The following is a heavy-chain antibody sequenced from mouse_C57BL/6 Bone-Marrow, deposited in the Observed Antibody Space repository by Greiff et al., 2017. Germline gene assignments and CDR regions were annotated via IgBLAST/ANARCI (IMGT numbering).Heavy chain of an antibody. V-gene: IGHV1-54*01. CDR2: INPGSGGT. CDR3: ASQGGNYVRFDY. J-gene: IGHJ2*01. Sequence: VQLQQSGAELVRPGTSVKVSCKASGYAFTNYLIEWVKQRPGQGLEWIGVINPGSGGTNYNEKFKGKATLTADKSSSTAYMQLSSLTSEDSAVYFCASQGGNYVRFDYWGQGTTLTVSS. CDR1: GYAFTNYL. D-gene: IGHD2-1*01.